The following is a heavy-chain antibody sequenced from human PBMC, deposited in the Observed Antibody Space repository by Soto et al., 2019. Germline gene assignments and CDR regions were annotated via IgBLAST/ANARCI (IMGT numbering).Heavy chain of an antibody. D-gene: IGHD3-10*01. Sequence: ASVKVSCKASGGTFSSYAISWVRQAPGQGLEWMGGIIPIFGTANYAQKFQGRVTITADESTSTAYMELSSLRSEDTAVYYCARARTEGSGSYYTEPAFDDWGKGPLGTVS. V-gene: IGHV1-69*13. CDR1: GGTFSSYA. J-gene: IGHJ4*02. CDR2: IIPIFGTA. CDR3: ARARTEGSGSYYTEPAFDD.